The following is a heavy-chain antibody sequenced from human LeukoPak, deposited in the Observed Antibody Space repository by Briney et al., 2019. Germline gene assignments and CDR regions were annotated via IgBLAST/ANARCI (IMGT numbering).Heavy chain of an antibody. D-gene: IGHD2-2*01. CDR1: GFTVSSNY. Sequence: GGSLRLSCAASGFTVSSNYMSWVRQAPGKGLEWVSVIYSGGSTYYADSVKGRFTISRDNSKNTLYLQMNSLRAEDTAVYYCAKVCTSCYLADYWGQGTLVTVSS. CDR2: IYSGGST. CDR3: AKVCTSCYLADY. V-gene: IGHV3-66*01. J-gene: IGHJ4*02.